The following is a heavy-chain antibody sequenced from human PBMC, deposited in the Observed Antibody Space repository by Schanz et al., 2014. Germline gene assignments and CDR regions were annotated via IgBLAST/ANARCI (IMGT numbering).Heavy chain of an antibody. Sequence: QVQLVQSGAEVKKPGASVRVSCKVSGYAFTTYGISWVPQAPAQGPEFMGWISTFRNEDTNSAQRFQARLTMTTDAATSTAYMELRSLRSDGTAGYYGASGTMPGILDIWGHGPMVAV. D-gene: IGHD2-2*01. CDR3: ASGTMPGILDI. CDR2: ISTFRNEDT. CDR1: GYAFTTYG. J-gene: IGHJ3*02. V-gene: IGHV1-18*01.